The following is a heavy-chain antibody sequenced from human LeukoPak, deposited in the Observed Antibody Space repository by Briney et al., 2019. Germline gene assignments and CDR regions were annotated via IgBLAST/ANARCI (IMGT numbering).Heavy chain of an antibody. CDR2: IYYTGST. CDR1: GGSISSSSYF. V-gene: IGHV4-39*01. CDR3: ASLKVPGHFDY. Sequence: SETLSLTCTVSGGSISSSSYFWGRIRQPPGKGLEWIASIYYTGSTYYNPSLKSRVTISVDTTKNQFSLKVMSVTAADTAVYYCASLKVPGHFDYWGQGTLVTLSS. J-gene: IGHJ4*02. D-gene: IGHD2/OR15-2a*01.